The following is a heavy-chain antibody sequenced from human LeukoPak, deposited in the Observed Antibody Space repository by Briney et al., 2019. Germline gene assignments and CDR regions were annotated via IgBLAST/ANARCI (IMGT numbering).Heavy chain of an antibody. CDR3: ARDLYSSSWYWFDP. V-gene: IGHV4-59*11. D-gene: IGHD6-13*01. CDR2: IYYSGST. CDR1: GGSITSHY. Sequence: ETLSLTCTVSGGSITSHYWSWIRQPPGKGLERIGYIYYSGSTNYNPSLKGRVTISIDTSKNQFSLKLSSVTAADTAVYYCARDLYSSSWYWFDPWGQGTLVTVSS. J-gene: IGHJ5*02.